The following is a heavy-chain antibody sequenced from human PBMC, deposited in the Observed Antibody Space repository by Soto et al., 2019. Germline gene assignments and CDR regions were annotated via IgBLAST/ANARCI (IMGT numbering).Heavy chain of an antibody. J-gene: IGHJ4*02. D-gene: IGHD3-3*01. CDR3: TTGSVEGY. V-gene: IGHV3-15*07. CDR1: GFSISSAW. Sequence: GGSLRLSCTASGFSISSAWMNWVRQAPGKGLEWVGRIKTKTQGETTDYPAPVKGRFTISRDDSKNTLYLQMNSLKMEDTAVYYCTTGSVEGYWGQGPLVTVSS. CDR2: IKTKTQGETT.